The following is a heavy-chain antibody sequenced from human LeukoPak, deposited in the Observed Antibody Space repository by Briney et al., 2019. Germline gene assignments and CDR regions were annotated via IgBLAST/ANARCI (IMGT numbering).Heavy chain of an antibody. V-gene: IGHV4-61*01. Sequence: SETLSLTRTVSGGSVSSDSYYWSWIRQPPGKGLEWIGYVYYSGSTNYNPSLKSRVTISVDTSKNQFSLKLSSVTAADTAVYYCARDPFGSNAFDIWGQGTVVAVSS. J-gene: IGHJ3*02. CDR3: ARDPFGSNAFDI. CDR1: GGSVSSDSYY. D-gene: IGHD3-10*01. CDR2: VYYSGST.